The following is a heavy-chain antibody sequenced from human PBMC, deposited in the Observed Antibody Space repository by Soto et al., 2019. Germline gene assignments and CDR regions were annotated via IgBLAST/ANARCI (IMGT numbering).Heavy chain of an antibody. CDR1: GFKFSNYA. V-gene: IGHV3-23*01. Sequence: GGSLRLSCAASGFKFSNYAMSWVRQAPGKGLEWVSLISATGGGTYYADSVKGRFNISRDNSHNTRYLQVHSLTAEDTAVYYCAKDRRAGGDSAFYFDFWGQGAKVTVYS. CDR3: AKDRRAGGDSAFYFDF. D-gene: IGHD2-15*01. J-gene: IGHJ4*02. CDR2: ISATGGGT.